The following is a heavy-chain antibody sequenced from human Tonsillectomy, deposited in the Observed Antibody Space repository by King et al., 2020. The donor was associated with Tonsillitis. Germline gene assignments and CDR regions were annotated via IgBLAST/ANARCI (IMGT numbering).Heavy chain of an antibody. D-gene: IGHD3-22*01. CDR2: IYPGDSDT. V-gene: IGHV5-51*01. CDR1: GFSFTSYW. Sequence: QLVQSGAKVKKPGESLKLSCQGSGFSFTSYWIGWVRQMPGKGLEWMGIIYPGDSDTRYSPSFQGQVTISADKSISTAYLRWSSLKASDTAMYYCARLGDDDSIAYYYGPYYYGMDVWGQGTTVTVSS. CDR3: ARLGDDDSIAYYYGPYYYGMDV. J-gene: IGHJ6*02.